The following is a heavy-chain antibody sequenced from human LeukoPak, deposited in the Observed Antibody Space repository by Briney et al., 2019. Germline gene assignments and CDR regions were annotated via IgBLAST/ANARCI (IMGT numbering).Heavy chain of an antibody. J-gene: IGHJ4*02. V-gene: IGHV3-48*03. CDR3: ARRGTSRSSYYFDY. Sequence: GGSLRLSCVASGFTFSSYEMNWVRQAPGKGLEWVSYISTSASTIYYADSVKGRFTSSRDNAKNSLYLQMNSLRAEDTAVYYCARRGTSRSSYYFDYWGQGTLVTVSS. CDR2: ISTSASTI. CDR1: GFTFSSYE.